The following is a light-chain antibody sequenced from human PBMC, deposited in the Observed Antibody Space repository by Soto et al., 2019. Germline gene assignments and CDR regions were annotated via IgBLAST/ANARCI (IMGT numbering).Light chain of an antibody. CDR3: QHRSNWHPT. CDR1: QSVDSY. J-gene: IGKJ1*01. Sequence: IVFTQSPATLYLSPGERATLSCRASQSVDSYLAWYQQKVGKAPRLLLYDASNRAAGIPARFSGSGSGTDFSLTSSRLVPEEFAVYYCQHRSNWHPTFGQGGKVDI. CDR2: DAS. V-gene: IGKV3-11*01.